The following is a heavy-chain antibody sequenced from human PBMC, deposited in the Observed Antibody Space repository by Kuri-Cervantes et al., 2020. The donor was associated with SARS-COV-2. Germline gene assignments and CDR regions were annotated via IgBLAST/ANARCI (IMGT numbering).Heavy chain of an antibody. CDR3: ARDGIPAATGFDY. V-gene: IGHV4-30-2*01. CDR2: VYQSGSA. CDR1: GFSFRSYG. Sequence: LRLSCAASGFSFRSYGMHWVRQPPGKGLEWIGYVYQSGSAYYNPSLQSRVTLSIDRSKNTFSLKLTSVTAADSAVYFCARDGIPAATGFDYWSQGTLVTVSS. J-gene: IGHJ4*02. D-gene: IGHD1-1*01.